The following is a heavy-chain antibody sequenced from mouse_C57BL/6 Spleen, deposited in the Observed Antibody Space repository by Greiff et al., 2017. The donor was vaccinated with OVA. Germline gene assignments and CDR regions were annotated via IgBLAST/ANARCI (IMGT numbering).Heavy chain of an antibody. CDR1: GYTFTSYW. CDR3: ARRGTTVADFDV. V-gene: IGHV1-52*01. CDR2: IDPSDSET. D-gene: IGHD1-1*01. J-gene: IGHJ1*03. Sequence: VKLQQPGAELVRPGSSVKLSCKASGYTFTSYWMHWVKQRPIQGLEWIGNIDPSDSETHYNQKFKDKATLTVDKSSSTAYMQLSSLTSEDSAVYYCARRGTTVADFDVWGTGTTVTVSS.